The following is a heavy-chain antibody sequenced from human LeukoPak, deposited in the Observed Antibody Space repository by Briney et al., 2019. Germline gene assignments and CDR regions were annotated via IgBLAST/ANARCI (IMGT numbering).Heavy chain of an antibody. J-gene: IGHJ4*02. Sequence: GGSLRLSCAASGFTFSSYGMHWVRQAPGKGLEWVAVISYDGSNKYYADSVKGRFTISRDNSKNTLYLQMSSLRAEDTAVYYCAKEGSIFGVVIRPYYFDYWGQGTLVTVSS. CDR2: ISYDGSNK. CDR3: AKEGSIFGVVIRPYYFDY. V-gene: IGHV3-30*18. CDR1: GFTFSSYG. D-gene: IGHD3-3*01.